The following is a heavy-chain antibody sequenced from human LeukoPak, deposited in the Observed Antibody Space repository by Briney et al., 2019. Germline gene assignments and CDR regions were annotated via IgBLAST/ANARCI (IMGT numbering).Heavy chain of an antibody. D-gene: IGHD3-22*01. CDR1: GGSISSYY. V-gene: IGHV4-59*01. CDR3: ASSGYQYYFDY. CDR2: IYYSGST. J-gene: IGHJ4*02. Sequence: PSETLSLTCTVSGGSISSYYWSWIRQPPGKGLEWIGYIYYSGSTNYNPSLKSRVTISVDTSKNQFSLKLSSVTVADTAVYYCASSGYQYYFDYWGQGTLVTVSS.